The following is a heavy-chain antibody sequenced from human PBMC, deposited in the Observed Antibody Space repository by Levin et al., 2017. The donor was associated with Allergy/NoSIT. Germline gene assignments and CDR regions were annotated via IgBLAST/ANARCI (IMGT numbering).Heavy chain of an antibody. CDR1: GGSISSYY. CDR3: AREAAAGYDY. V-gene: IGHV4-59*01. Sequence: SQTLSLTCTVSGGSISSYYWSWIRQPPGKGLEWIGYIYYSGSTNYNPSLKSRVTISVDTSKNQFSLKLSSVTAADTAVYYCAREAAAGYDYWGQGTLVTVSS. D-gene: IGHD6-13*01. J-gene: IGHJ4*02. CDR2: IYYSGST.